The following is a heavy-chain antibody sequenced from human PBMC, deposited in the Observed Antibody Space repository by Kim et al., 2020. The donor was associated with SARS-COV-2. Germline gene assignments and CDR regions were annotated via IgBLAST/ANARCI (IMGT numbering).Heavy chain of an antibody. CDR2: INHSGST. Sequence: SETLSLTCAVYGGSFSGYYWSWIRQPPGKGLEWIGEINHSGSTNYNPSLKSRVTISVDTSKNQFSLKLSSVTAADTAVYYCARDENTQSPFDYWGQGTLVTVSS. J-gene: IGHJ4*02. V-gene: IGHV4-34*01. CDR1: GGSFSGYY. CDR3: ARDENTQSPFDY.